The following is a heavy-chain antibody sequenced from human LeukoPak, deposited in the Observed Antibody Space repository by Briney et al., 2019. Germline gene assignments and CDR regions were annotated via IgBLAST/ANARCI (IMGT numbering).Heavy chain of an antibody. J-gene: IGHJ4*02. CDR3: ARGLDGATAAPFDY. Sequence: GSSVKVSCKASGGTFSSYAISWVRQAPGQGLEWMGRIIPIFGTANYAQKFQGRATITADKSTSTAYMELSSLRSEDTAVYYCARGLDGATAAPFDYWGQGTLSPSPQ. V-gene: IGHV1-69*06. D-gene: IGHD1-26*01. CDR1: GGTFSSYA. CDR2: IIPIFGTA.